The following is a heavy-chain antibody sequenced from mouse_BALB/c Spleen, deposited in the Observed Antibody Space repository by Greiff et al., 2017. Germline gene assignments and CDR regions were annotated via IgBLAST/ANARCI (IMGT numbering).Heavy chain of an antibody. CDR3: ARDQGGYDY. J-gene: IGHJ2*01. CDR2: ISYDGSN. V-gene: IGHV3-6*02. CDR1: GYSITSGYY. Sequence: EVKLQESGPGLVKPSQSLSLTCSVTGYSITSGYYWNWIRQFPGNKLEWMGYISYDGSNNYNPSLKNRISITRDTSKNQFFLKLNSVTTEDTATYYCARDQGGYDYWGQGTTLTVSS. D-gene: IGHD2-2*01.